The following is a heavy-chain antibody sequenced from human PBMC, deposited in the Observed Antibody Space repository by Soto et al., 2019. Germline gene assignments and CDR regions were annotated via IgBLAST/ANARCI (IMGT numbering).Heavy chain of an antibody. V-gene: IGHV4-34*01. D-gene: IGHD6-19*01. CDR2: INHSGST. Sequence: SETLSLTCAVHGGSFSGYYWTWIRQPPGTGLEWIGEINHSGSTNYNPSLKSRVTISVDTSKNQFSLKLTSVTAADTAVYYCASSYSNGWYHYGMDVWGQGTTVT. CDR3: ASSYSNGWYHYGMDV. CDR1: GGSFSGYY. J-gene: IGHJ6*02.